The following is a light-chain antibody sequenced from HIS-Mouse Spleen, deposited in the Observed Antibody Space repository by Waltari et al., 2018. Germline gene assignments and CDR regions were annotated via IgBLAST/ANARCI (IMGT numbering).Light chain of an antibody. CDR3: CSYAGSYTFWV. J-gene: IGLJ3*02. CDR1: RSDCGGYNH. V-gene: IGLV2-11*01. CDR2: DVS. Sequence: QSALTQPRSVSGSPGQSVTISCTGTRSDCGGYNHVSWYQQHPGKAPKLMIYDVSKRPSGVPDRFSGSKSGNTASLTISGLQAEDEADYYCCSYAGSYTFWVFGGGTKLTVL.